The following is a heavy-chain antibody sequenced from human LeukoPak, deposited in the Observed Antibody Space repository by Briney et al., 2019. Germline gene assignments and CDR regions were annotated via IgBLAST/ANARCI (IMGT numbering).Heavy chain of an antibody. CDR1: GSSISSYY. Sequence: SETLSLTCTVSGSSISSYYWSWIRQPPGKGLEWIGYIYYSGSTNYNPSLKSRVTISVDTSRNQFSLKLSSVTAADTAVYYCARGGGDSSGYYYYMDVWGKGTTVSVSS. J-gene: IGHJ6*03. V-gene: IGHV4-59*01. CDR2: IYYSGST. CDR3: ARGGGDSSGYYYYMDV. D-gene: IGHD3-22*01.